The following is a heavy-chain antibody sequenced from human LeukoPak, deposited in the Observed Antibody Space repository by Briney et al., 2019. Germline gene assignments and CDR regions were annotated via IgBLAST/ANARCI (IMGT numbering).Heavy chain of an antibody. CDR2: IRYDGNNK. CDR1: GFTFSSYG. Sequence: GGSLRLSCAASGFTFSSYGIHWVRQAPGKGLEWVAFIRYDGNNKYYADSVKGRFTISRDNAKNSLYLQMNSLRAEDTAVYYCARDLGGSYYGIFDYWGQGTLVTVSS. V-gene: IGHV3-30*02. J-gene: IGHJ4*02. CDR3: ARDLGGSYYGIFDY. D-gene: IGHD1-26*01.